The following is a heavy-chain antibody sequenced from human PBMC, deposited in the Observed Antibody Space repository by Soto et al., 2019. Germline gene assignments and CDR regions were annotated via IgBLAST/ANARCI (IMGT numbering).Heavy chain of an antibody. Sequence: EVQLVESGGGLIQPGGSLRLSCAASGFTVSSNYMSWVRQAPGKGLEWVSVIYSGGSTYYADSVKGRFTISRDNSKNTLYLQMNSLRAEDTAVYYCARERIQLWLRGYYYGMDVLGQGTTVTVSS. V-gene: IGHV3-53*01. J-gene: IGHJ6*02. CDR3: ARERIQLWLRGYYYGMDV. D-gene: IGHD5-18*01. CDR1: GFTVSSNY. CDR2: IYSGGST.